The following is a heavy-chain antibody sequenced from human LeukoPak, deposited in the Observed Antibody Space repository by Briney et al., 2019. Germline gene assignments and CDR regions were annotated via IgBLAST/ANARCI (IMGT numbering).Heavy chain of an antibody. D-gene: IGHD3-10*01. CDR3: ARVDVYGSTIWAFDY. CDR2: ISAYNGNT. CDR1: GYTFTSYG. Sequence: ASVKVSCKASGYTFTSYGISWVRQAPGQGLEWMGWISAYNGNTNYAQKLQGRVTMTTDTSTSTAYMELRSLRSDDTAVYYCARVDVYGSTIWAFDYWGQGTLVTVSS. J-gene: IGHJ4*02. V-gene: IGHV1-18*01.